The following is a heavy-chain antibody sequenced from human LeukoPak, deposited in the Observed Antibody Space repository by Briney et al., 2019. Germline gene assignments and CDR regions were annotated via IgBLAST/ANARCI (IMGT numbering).Heavy chain of an antibody. D-gene: IGHD6-13*01. CDR2: IYYSGNT. J-gene: IGHJ6*03. CDR3: ARTTEAHSWRTRYYDYYMDV. CDR1: GGSISSYY. V-gene: IGHV4-59*01. Sequence: SETLSLTCTVSGGSISSYYWSWIRQPPGKGLEWRGNIYYSGNTYYNPPLKRRVTISVDTSKNQFSLKLSSVTAADTAVYYCARTTEAHSWRTRYYDYYMDVWGKGTTVTVSS.